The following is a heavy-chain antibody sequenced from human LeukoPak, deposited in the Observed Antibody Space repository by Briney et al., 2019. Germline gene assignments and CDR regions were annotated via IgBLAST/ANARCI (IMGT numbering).Heavy chain of an antibody. CDR3: AKRGVVIRVFLVGFHKEAYYFDS. V-gene: IGHV3-23*01. CDR1: GITLSDYG. J-gene: IGHJ4*02. CDR2: LSGSGGGT. Sequence: GGSLRLSCAVSGITLSDYGMSWVRQAPGKGLEWVAGLSGSGGGTNYADSVQGRFTISRDNPKNTLYLQMNSLRAEDTVVYFCAKRGVVIRVFLVGFHKEAYYFDSWGQGALVTVSS. D-gene: IGHD3-10*01.